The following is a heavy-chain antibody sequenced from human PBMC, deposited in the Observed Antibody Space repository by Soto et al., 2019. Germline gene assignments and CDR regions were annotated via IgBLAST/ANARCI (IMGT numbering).Heavy chain of an antibody. D-gene: IGHD2-8*02. CDR3: ARVVLVGWTPDYFDT. Sequence: EVQLVESGGSFIQPGGPLRLSCAVSGFSVSRNFMSWIRQAPGKGLEWVSILYSGGTTYYTGSVEGRFTMSGEDSKNTVYLQMKSLGVEDTATLFCARVVLVGWTPDYFDTWGQGSLISVSS. CDR1: GFSVSRNF. V-gene: IGHV3-53*01. J-gene: IGHJ4*01. CDR2: LYSGGTT.